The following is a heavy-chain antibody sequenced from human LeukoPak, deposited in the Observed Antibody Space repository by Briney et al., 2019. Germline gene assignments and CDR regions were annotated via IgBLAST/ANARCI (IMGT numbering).Heavy chain of an antibody. CDR2: IHTGGST. V-gene: IGHV4-4*09. CDR3: ARRYCSGGSCYQIDY. CDR1: GGSISSYY. Sequence: PSETLSLTCTVSGGSISSYYWSWIRQPPGKGLEWIGYIHTGGSTNYNPSLKSRVTISVDTSKNQFSLKLSSVTAADTAVYYCARRYCSGGSCYQIDYWGQGTLVTVSS. D-gene: IGHD2-15*01. J-gene: IGHJ4*02.